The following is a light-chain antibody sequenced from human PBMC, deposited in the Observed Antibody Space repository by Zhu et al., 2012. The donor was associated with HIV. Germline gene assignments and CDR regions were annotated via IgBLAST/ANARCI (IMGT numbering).Light chain of an antibody. Sequence: IQTTQSPSTLSASVGDTVTITCRASQFIDNWLAWYQQKPGKAPNVLIYKASNLRSGVPSRFSGSGSGTEFTLTINSLQPDDFATYYCQQYNNYRYTFGQGTKVEMK. CDR1: QFIDNW. V-gene: IGKV1-5*03. CDR3: QQYNNYRYT. J-gene: IGKJ2*01. CDR2: KAS.